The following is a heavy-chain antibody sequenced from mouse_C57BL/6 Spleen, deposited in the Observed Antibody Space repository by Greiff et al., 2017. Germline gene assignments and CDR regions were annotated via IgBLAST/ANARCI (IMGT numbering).Heavy chain of an antibody. CDR2: ISDGGSYT. CDR3: AREGSNPYYFDY. J-gene: IGHJ2*01. CDR1: GFTFSSYA. Sequence: EVQLVESGGGLVKPGGSLKLSCAASGFTFSSYAMSWVRQTPEKRLEWVATISDGGSYTYYPDNVKGRFTISRDNAKNNLYLQMSHRKSEDTAMYYCAREGSNPYYFDYWGQGTTLTVSS. D-gene: IGHD2-5*01. V-gene: IGHV5-4*01.